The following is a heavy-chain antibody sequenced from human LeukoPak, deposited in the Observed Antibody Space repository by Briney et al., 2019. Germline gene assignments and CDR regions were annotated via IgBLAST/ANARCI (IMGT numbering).Heavy chain of an antibody. Sequence: GGSLRLSCAASGFTFSSYTMSWVRQAPGKGLEWVSAISGSGGSTYYADSVKGRFTISRDNSKNTLYLQMNSLRAEDTAVYYCAKDRPYWELLRVRYFDYLGQGTLVTVSS. J-gene: IGHJ4*02. CDR1: GFTFSSYT. CDR3: AKDRPYWELLRVRYFDY. D-gene: IGHD1-26*01. V-gene: IGHV3-23*01. CDR2: ISGSGGST.